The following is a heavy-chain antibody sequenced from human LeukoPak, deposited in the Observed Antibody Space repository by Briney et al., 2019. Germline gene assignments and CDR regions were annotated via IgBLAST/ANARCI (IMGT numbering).Heavy chain of an antibody. D-gene: IGHD2-15*01. J-gene: IGHJ6*02. CDR2: IWYDGSGK. CDR1: GFTFNTYG. V-gene: IGHV3-33*01. Sequence: GGSLRLSCAASGFTFNTYGMNWVRQAPGKGREWVAIIWYDGSGKYYADSVKGRFTISRDNSKNTLYLQVNTLRAEDTAVYYCARVGCTGGSCLAYNYYAMDVWGQGTTVTVSS. CDR3: ARVGCTGGSCLAYNYYAMDV.